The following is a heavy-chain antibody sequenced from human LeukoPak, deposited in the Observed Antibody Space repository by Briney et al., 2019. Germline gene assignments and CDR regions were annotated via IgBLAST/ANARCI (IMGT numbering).Heavy chain of an antibody. D-gene: IGHD2-8*01. CDR1: GFTFSSYA. CDR3: AKDRSCTNDICHGDFDY. Sequence: GGSLRLSCAASGFTFSSYAVSWVRQAPGKGLEWVSSISGSGGSTFSADSVKGRFTISRDNSKNTLYLQMNSLRAEDTALYYCAKDRSCTNDICHGDFDYWGQGTLVTVSS. CDR2: ISGSGGST. J-gene: IGHJ4*02. V-gene: IGHV3-23*01.